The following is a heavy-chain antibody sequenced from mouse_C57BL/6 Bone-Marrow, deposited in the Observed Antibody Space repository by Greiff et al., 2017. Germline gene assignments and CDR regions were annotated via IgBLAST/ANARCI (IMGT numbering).Heavy chain of an antibody. CDR2: IDPDGGAT. V-gene: IGHV14-1*01. CDR1: GFTITDYY. D-gene: IGHD1-1*01. J-gene: IGHJ3*01. CDR3: TVYYAFAY. Sequence: DVQLQESGAELVRPGASVKLSCTASGFTITDYYMHWVPQRPEQGLEWIGKIDPDGGATDYAPQFQGKATRTADTYFNTAYLQVSSLATEDTAVYYCTVYYAFAYWGQGTLVTVSA.